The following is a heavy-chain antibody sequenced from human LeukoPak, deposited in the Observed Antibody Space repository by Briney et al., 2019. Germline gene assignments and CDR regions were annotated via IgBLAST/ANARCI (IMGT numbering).Heavy chain of an antibody. D-gene: IGHD3-10*01. CDR1: GFTFSSYG. CDR3: AKDEYYYGSGSYYY. J-gene: IGHJ4*02. Sequence: PGGSLRLSCAASGFTFSSYGMHWVRQAPGKGLEWVAVISYDGSNKYYADSVKGRFTISRDNSKNTLYLQMDSLRAEDTAVYYCAKDEYYYGSGSYYYWGQGTLVTVSS. CDR2: ISYDGSNK. V-gene: IGHV3-30*18.